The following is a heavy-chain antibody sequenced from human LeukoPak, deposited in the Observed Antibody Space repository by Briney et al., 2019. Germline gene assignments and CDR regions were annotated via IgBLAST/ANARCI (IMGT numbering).Heavy chain of an antibody. J-gene: IGHJ4*02. CDR2: ISYDGTTQ. V-gene: IGHV3-30*18. CDR1: GFNFTSYG. CDR3: VKEARLLWFGEPGDY. Sequence: GGSLRLACAASGFNFTSYGMHWVRQAPGKGLDWVAVISYDGTTQYYADSVKGRFTISRDNSKNTLFLQMNSLRAKDTALYYCVKEARLLWFGEPGDYWGQGTLVTVSS. D-gene: IGHD3-10*01.